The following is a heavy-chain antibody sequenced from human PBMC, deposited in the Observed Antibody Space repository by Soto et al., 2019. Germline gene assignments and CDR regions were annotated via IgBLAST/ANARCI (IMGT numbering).Heavy chain of an antibody. CDR3: ARIPYRRSSGWVRVEDAFDI. J-gene: IGHJ3*02. V-gene: IGHV3-21*01. Sequence: EVQLVESGGGLVKPGGSLRLSCAASGFTFSSYSMNWVHQAPGKGLEWVSSISSSSSYIYYADSVKGRFTISRDNAKNSLYLQMNSLRAEDTAVYYCARIPYRRSSGWVRVEDAFDIWGQGTMVTVSS. CDR2: ISSSSSYI. D-gene: IGHD6-19*01. CDR1: GFTFSSYS.